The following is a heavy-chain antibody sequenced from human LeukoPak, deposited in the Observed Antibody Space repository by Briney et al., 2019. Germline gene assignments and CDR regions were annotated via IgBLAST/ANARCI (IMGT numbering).Heavy chain of an antibody. J-gene: IGHJ4*02. D-gene: IGHD3-10*01. V-gene: IGHV3-30*02. CDR3: ARDDYYGSGSYPDY. CDR2: IRSDGSNK. CDR1: GFSFSSYG. Sequence: HPGGSLRLSCAGSGFSFSSYGMHWVRQAPGKGLEWMAFIRSDGSNKYYADSVKGRFTISRDNSKNTLYLQMNSLRAEDTAVYYRARDDYYGSGSYPDYWGQGTLVTVSS.